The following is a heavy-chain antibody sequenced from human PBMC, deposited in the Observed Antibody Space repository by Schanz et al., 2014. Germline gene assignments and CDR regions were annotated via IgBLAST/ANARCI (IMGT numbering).Heavy chain of an antibody. CDR3: ARAAYSHGLDV. Sequence: DVQLVESGGGLVQPGGSLRLSCAASGFTFTGHWMSWVRQAPGKGLEWVARIKNTFNSYTTEYAASVKGRFSISRDDSKSSLYLQMNSLKTEDTAVYFCARAAYSHGLDVWGRGTTVTVSS. CDR2: IKNTFNSYTT. CDR1: GFTFTGHW. D-gene: IGHD3-16*01. J-gene: IGHJ6*02. V-gene: IGHV3-72*01.